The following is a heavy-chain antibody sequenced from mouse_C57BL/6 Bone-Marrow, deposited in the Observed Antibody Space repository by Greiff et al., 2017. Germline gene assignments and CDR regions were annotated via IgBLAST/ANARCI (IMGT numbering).Heavy chain of an antibody. CDR1: GFTFSDYY. Sequence: EVHLVESGGGLVQPGGSLKLSCAASGFTFSDYYMYWVRQTPEQRLEWVAYISNGGGSTYYPDTVKGRFTISRDNAKNTLYLQMSRLKSEDTAMYYWARQGLLDVWGTGTTVTVAS. J-gene: IGHJ1*03. CDR2: ISNGGGST. V-gene: IGHV5-12*01. CDR3: ARQGLLDV. D-gene: IGHD3-1*01.